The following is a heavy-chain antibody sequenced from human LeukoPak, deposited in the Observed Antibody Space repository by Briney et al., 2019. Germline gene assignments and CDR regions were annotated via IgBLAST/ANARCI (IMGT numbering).Heavy chain of an antibody. J-gene: IGHJ4*02. D-gene: IGHD4-17*01. CDR3: ARSLYGDYAYFDY. CDR1: GYSFTSYW. Sequence: GEYLKISCKGSGYSFTSYWIGWVRQMPGRGLEWMGIIYPGDSDTRYSPSFQGQVTISADKSISTAYLQWSSLKASDTAMYYCARSLYGDYAYFDYWGQGTLVTVSS. CDR2: IYPGDSDT. V-gene: IGHV5-51*01.